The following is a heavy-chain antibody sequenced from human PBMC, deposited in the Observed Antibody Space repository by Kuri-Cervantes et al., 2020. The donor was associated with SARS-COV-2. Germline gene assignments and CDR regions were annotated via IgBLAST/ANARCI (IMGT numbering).Heavy chain of an antibody. V-gene: IGHV3-30*01. CDR1: GFTFSSYA. CDR2: ISYDGSNK. CDR3: ARYPVKYDFDSSGYYGGGAFDI. Sequence: GESLKISCAASGFTFSSYAMHWVRQAPGKGLEWVAVISYDGSNKYYADSVKGRFTISRDNSKNTLYLQMNSLRAEDTAVYYCARYPVKYDFDSSGYYGGGAFDIWGQGTMVTVSS. D-gene: IGHD3-22*01. J-gene: IGHJ3*02.